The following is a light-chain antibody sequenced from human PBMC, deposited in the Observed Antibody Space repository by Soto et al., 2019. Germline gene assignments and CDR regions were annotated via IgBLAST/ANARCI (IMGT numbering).Light chain of an antibody. Sequence: QSVLTQPRSVSGSPGQSVTISCTGTSSDVGGYNCVHWYQQHPGKAPQLMIYDVTQRPSGVPARFSGSKSGNAASLTISGLQAEDEADYYCCSHSASDTFVFGTGTKLTVL. CDR1: SSDVGGYNC. J-gene: IGLJ1*01. V-gene: IGLV2-11*01. CDR2: DVT. CDR3: CSHSASDTFV.